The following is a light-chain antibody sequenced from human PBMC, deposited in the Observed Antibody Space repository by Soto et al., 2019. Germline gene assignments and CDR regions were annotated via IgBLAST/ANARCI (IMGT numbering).Light chain of an antibody. CDR1: SGSIASNY. V-gene: IGLV6-57*04. J-gene: IGLJ2*01. Sequence: NFMLTQTHSVSESPGKTVTIPCTRSSGSIASNYVQWYQQRPGSAPTTVIYEDNQRPSGVPDRFSGSIDSSSNSASLTISGLKTGDEADYYCQSYDSSNHEVVFGGGTKVTVL. CDR2: EDN. CDR3: QSYDSSNHEVV.